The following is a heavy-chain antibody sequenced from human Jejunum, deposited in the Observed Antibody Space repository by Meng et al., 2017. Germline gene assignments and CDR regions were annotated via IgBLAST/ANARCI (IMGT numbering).Heavy chain of an antibody. CDR3: AKDRGSNCRTSALFDP. J-gene: IGHJ5*02. Sequence: GGSLRLSCAAPGFTFSFSNFAMSWVRHTPGKGLEWVSAISGGGGSTYYADSVKRRFTISRDNSRSTLYLQLNGLRADDTAVYYCAKDRGSNCRTSALFDPWGQGTLVTVSS. V-gene: IGHV3-23*01. D-gene: IGHD6-13*01. CDR2: ISGGGGST. CDR1: GFTFSFSNFA.